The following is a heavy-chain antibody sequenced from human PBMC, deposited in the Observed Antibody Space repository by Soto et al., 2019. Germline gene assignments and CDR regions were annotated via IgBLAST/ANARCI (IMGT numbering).Heavy chain of an antibody. V-gene: IGHV4-31*02. D-gene: IGHD2-15*01. CDR3: ARGTRILSNWFDP. J-gene: IGHJ5*02. CDR1: GGSISSGGYY. CDR2: IYYSGST. Sequence: PSETLSLTCTVSGGSISSGGYYWSWIRQHPGKGLEWIGYIYYSGSTYYNPSLKSRVTISVDTSKNQFSLKLSSVTAADTAVYYCARGTRILSNWFDPWGQGTLVTVSS.